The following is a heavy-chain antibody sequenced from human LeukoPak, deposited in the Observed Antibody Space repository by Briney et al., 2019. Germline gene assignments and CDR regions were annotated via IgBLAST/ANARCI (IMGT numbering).Heavy chain of an antibody. CDR2: IAYDGSNQ. CDR3: ARDKDCSSTSCYNAFDM. D-gene: IGHD2-2*02. CDR1: GFTFSTYA. V-gene: IGHV3-30*04. Sequence: GGSLRLSCAASGFTFSTYAMHWVRQAPGKGLEWVAVIAYDGSNQFYADSVKGRFTISREKSKNTLYLQMNSLRAEDTAIYYSARDKDCSSTSCYNAFDMWGQGTMVTVSS. J-gene: IGHJ3*02.